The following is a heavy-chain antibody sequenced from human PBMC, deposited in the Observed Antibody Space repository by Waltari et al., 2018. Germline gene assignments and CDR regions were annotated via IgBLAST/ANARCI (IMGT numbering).Heavy chain of an antibody. D-gene: IGHD3-22*01. V-gene: IGHV3-30-3*01. CDR3: ARDYYDSSGYLDY. J-gene: IGHJ4*02. CDR2: ISYDGSNK. CDR1: GFTFSSYA. Sequence: QVQLVESGGGVVQPGRSLRLSCAASGFTFSSYAMHWVRQAPGKGLEWVAVISYDGSNKYYADSVKGRFTISRDNSKNTLYLQMNSLRAEDTAVYYCARDYYDSSGYLDYWGQ.